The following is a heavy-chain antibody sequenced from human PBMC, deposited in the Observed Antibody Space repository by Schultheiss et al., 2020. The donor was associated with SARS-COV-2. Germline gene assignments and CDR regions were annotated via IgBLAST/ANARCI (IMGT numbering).Heavy chain of an antibody. J-gene: IGHJ6*02. CDR2: IKQDGSEK. CDR3: AREQTSSSWYYYYGMDV. CDR1: GFNFSDYY. Sequence: GGSLRLSCAASGFNFSDYYLTWIRQAPGKGLEWVANIKQDGSEKYYVDSVKGRFTISRDNAKNSLYLQMNSLRAEDTAVYYCAREQTSSSWYYYYGMDVWGQGTTVTVSS. V-gene: IGHV3-7*01. D-gene: IGHD6-13*01.